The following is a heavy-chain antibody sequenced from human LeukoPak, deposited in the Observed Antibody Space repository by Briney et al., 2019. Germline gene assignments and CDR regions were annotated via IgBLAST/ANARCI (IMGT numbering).Heavy chain of an antibody. Sequence: GGSLRLSCAASGFTFSSYWMHWVRQAPGKGLVWVSRINSDGSSTSYADSVKGRFTISRDNAKNSLYLQMNSLRAEDTAVYYCARPSLRYFDWLLFDYWGQGTLVTVSS. V-gene: IGHV3-74*01. D-gene: IGHD3-9*01. CDR2: INSDGSST. CDR1: GFTFSSYW. J-gene: IGHJ4*02. CDR3: ARPSLRYFDWLLFDY.